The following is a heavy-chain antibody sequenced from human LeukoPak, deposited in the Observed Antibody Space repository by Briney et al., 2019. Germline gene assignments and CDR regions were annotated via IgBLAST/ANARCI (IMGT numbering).Heavy chain of an antibody. J-gene: IGHJ2*01. Sequence: GGYLRLSCAASGFTFSSYAMSWVRQAPGKGLEWVSGLSGSGGSTLYADSVKGRFTISRDNSKKTVYLQMNSLRAEDTAVYYCAKDRVAHFFYWYFDLWGRGTLVTVSS. CDR1: GFTFSSYA. CDR3: AKDRVAHFFYWYFDL. CDR2: LSGSGGST. D-gene: IGHD5-12*01. V-gene: IGHV3-23*01.